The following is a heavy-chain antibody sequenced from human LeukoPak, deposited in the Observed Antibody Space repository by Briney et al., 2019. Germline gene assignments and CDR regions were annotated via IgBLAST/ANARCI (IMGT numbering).Heavy chain of an antibody. CDR1: GYTFTGYY. CDR2: INAGNGNT. Sequence: GASVKVSCKASGYTFTGYYMHWVRQAPGQRLEWMGWINAGNGNTKYSQKFQGRVTITRDTSASTAYMELSSLRSEDTAVYYCARAQQRGWFDPWGQGTLVTVSS. D-gene: IGHD6-13*01. V-gene: IGHV1-3*01. J-gene: IGHJ5*02. CDR3: ARAQQRGWFDP.